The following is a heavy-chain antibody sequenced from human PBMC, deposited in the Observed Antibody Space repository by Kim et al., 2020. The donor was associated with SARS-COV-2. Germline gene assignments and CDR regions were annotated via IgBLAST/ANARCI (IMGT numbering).Heavy chain of an antibody. CDR1: CGSISSYY. V-gene: IGHV4-59*13. CDR2: IYYSGST. CDR3: ARGSISRYFDWLPHPLDAFDI. J-gene: IGHJ3*02. D-gene: IGHD3-9*01. Sequence: SETLSLTCTVSCGSISSYYWSWIRQPPGKGLEWIGYIYYSGSTNYNPSLKSRVTISVDTSKNQFSLKLSSVTAADTAVYYCARGSISRYFDWLPHPLDAFDIWGQGTMVTVSS.